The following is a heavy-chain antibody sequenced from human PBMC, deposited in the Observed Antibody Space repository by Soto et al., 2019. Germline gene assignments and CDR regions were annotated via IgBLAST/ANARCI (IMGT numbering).Heavy chain of an antibody. V-gene: IGHV4-31*03. J-gene: IGHJ5*02. D-gene: IGHD2-21*02. CDR3: ARVVVTAKDPGTYNWFDP. CDR2: IYYSGST. CDR1: GGSISSGGYY. Sequence: QVQLQESGPGLVKPSQTLSLTCTVSGGSISSGGYYWSWIRQHPGKGLEWIGYIYYSGSTYYNPSLKSRVTISVDTSKNQFSLKLSSVTAADPAVYYCARVVVTAKDPGTYNWFDPWGQGTLVTVSS.